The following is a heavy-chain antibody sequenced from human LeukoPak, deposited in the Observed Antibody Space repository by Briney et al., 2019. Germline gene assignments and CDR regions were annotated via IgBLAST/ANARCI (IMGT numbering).Heavy chain of an antibody. CDR1: GFTFSSYW. D-gene: IGHD5-18*01. V-gene: IGHV3-74*01. Sequence: PGGSLRLSCAASGFTFSSYWMHWVRQAPGKGLVWVSRINSDGSSTSYADSVKGRFTISRDNAKNTLYLQMNSLRAEDTAVYYCARAGYSYGYVNWGSRVDDLDYWGPGTLVTVSS. J-gene: IGHJ4*02. CDR3: ARAGYSYGYVNWGSRVDDLDY. CDR2: INSDGSST.